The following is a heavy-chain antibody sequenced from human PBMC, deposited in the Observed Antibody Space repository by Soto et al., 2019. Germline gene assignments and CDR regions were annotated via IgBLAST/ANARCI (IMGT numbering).Heavy chain of an antibody. Sequence: QVQLVQSGAEVKKPGASVKVSCKASGYTFTSYAIHWVRQAPGQRLEWMGWINAGNGNTKYSQKFQGRVTITRDTSASIAYMELSSLRFADKTVYYCARGLGGPGSYSDYWGQGTLVTVSS. CDR3: ARGLGGPGSYSDY. CDR1: GYTFTSYA. J-gene: IGHJ4*02. CDR2: INAGNGNT. D-gene: IGHD3-10*01. V-gene: IGHV1-3*01.